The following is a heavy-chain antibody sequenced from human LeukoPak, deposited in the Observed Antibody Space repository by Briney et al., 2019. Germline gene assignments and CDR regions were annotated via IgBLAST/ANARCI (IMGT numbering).Heavy chain of an antibody. Sequence: GGSLRLSCAASVFTFSSYSMNWVRQAPGKGLEWVSSISSSSSYIYYADSVKGRFTISRDNAKNSLYLQMNSLRAEDTAVYYCARGGSSGWYGDPWGQGTLVTVSS. CDR3: ARGGSSGWYGDP. CDR2: ISSSSSYI. V-gene: IGHV3-21*01. D-gene: IGHD6-19*01. J-gene: IGHJ5*02. CDR1: VFTFSSYS.